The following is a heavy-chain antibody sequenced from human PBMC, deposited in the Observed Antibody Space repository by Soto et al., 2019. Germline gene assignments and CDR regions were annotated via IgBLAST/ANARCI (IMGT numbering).Heavy chain of an antibody. CDR3: AKGDHSEGDPGPNWFDP. D-gene: IGHD1-26*01. V-gene: IGHV3-23*01. CDR2: ISGSGGST. Sequence: EVQLLESGGGLVQPGGSLRLSCAASGFTFSSYAMSWVRQAPGQGLECVSAISGSGGSTYYAASVKGRFTISRDNSKNTLYLQRNSGRTEDTAVYYCAKGDHSEGDPGPNWFDPGGQGTL. J-gene: IGHJ5*02. CDR1: GFTFSSYA.